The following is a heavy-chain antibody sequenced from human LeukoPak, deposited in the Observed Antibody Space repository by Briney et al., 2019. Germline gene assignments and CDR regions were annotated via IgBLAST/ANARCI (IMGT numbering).Heavy chain of an antibody. V-gene: IGHV4-4*09. CDR1: GGSISSYY. D-gene: IGHD4-11*01. CDR2: IYTSGST. CDR3: ARSYSNYLHDY. Sequence: SETLSLTCTVSGGSISSYYWSWIRQPPGKGLEWIGYIYTSGSTNYNPSLKSRVTISVDTSKNQFSLKLSSVTAADTAVYYCARSYSNYLHDYWGQVTLVTVSS. J-gene: IGHJ4*02.